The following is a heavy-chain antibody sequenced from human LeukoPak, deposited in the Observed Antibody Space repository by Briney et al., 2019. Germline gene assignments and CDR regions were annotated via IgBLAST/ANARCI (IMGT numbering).Heavy chain of an antibody. Sequence: ASVTVSCKASGYTFTSYAMHWVRQAPGQRLEWMGWINAGNGNTKYSQKFQGRVTITRDTSASTAYMELSSLRSEDTAVYYCARDPGDFWSGYYISALDYWGQGTLVTVSS. J-gene: IGHJ4*02. CDR1: GYTFTSYA. D-gene: IGHD3-3*01. V-gene: IGHV1-3*01. CDR2: INAGNGNT. CDR3: ARDPGDFWSGYYISALDY.